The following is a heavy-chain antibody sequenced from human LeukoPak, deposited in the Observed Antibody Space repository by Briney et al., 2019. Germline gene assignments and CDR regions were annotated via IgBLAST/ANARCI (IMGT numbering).Heavy chain of an antibody. J-gene: IGHJ3*02. CDR1: GFTFSSYA. D-gene: IGHD6-13*01. CDR2: ISYDGSNK. CDR3: ASIPGIAAAGMEDAFDI. Sequence: GRSLRLSCAASGFTFSSYAMHWVRQAPGKGLEWVAVISYDGSNKYYANSVKGRFTISRDNSKNTLYLQMNSLRAEDTAAYYCASIPGIAAAGMEDAFDIWGQGTMVTVSS. V-gene: IGHV3-30-3*01.